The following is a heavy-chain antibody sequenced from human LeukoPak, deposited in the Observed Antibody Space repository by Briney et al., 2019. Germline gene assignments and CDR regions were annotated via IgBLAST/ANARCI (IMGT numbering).Heavy chain of an antibody. CDR1: KSNFNSYG. D-gene: IGHD1-26*01. V-gene: IGHV3-23*01. CDR3: ARRGRRLWDIVGAPMGDAFDI. J-gene: IGHJ3*02. CDR2: ISGSGGST. Sequence: GGSLRLSCTTSKSNFNSYGMTWVRQAPGKGLEWVSSISGSGGSTQYAASVQGRFTISRDNSKNTLYLQMNSLRAEDTAVYYCARRGRRLWDIVGAPMGDAFDIWGQGTMVTVSS.